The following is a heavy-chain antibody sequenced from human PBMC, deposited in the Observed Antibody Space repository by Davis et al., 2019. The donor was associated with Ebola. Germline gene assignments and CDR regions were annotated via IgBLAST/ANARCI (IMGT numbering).Heavy chain of an antibody. CDR3: ARDGKDSSPLDYYGMDV. D-gene: IGHD6-13*01. CDR2: ISSDGGIT. Sequence: PGGSLRLSCAASGFTFSRYWMHWVRQAPGKGLVYVSRISSDGGITSYADSVKGRFTISRDNAKNSLYLQMNSLTAEDTAVYYCARDGKDSSPLDYYGMDVWGKGTTVTVSS. CDR1: GFTFSRYW. V-gene: IGHV3-74*01. J-gene: IGHJ6*04.